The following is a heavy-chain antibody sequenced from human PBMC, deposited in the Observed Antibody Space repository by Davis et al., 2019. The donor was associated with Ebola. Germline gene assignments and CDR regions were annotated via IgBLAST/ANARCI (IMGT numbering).Heavy chain of an antibody. CDR1: GFTFSIYS. D-gene: IGHD4-17*01. J-gene: IGHJ6*02. CDR2: IWYDESNS. V-gene: IGHV3-33*08. CDR3: ARDSDYGYYHGMDV. Sequence: GGSLRLSCAASGFTFSIYSMNWVRQAPGKGLEWVATIWYDESNSYYADSVKGRFTISRDDSKNTLYLQMNSLRAEDTAVYYCARDSDYGYYHGMDVWGQGTTVTVSS.